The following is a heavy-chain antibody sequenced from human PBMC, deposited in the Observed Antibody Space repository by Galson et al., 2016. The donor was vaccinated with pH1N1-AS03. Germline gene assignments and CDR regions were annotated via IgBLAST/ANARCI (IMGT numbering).Heavy chain of an antibody. Sequence: SVKVSCKASGGTFSSYAIAWVRQAPGQGLEWMGWINPNSGDTNNAQKFEGRVTMTRDTSISTAYMEVNRLISDDTAAYYCARDRTAAPSYYYYMDVWGKGTTVTVSS. D-gene: IGHD6-13*01. V-gene: IGHV1-2*02. CDR3: ARDRTAAPSYYYYMDV. CDR1: GGTFSSYA. CDR2: INPNSGDT. J-gene: IGHJ6*03.